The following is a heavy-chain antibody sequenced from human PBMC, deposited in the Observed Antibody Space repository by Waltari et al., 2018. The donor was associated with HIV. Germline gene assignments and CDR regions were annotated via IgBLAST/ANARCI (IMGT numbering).Heavy chain of an antibody. CDR3: AKEDGPFGDILTGHFAFDY. CDR2: ISWNSRSV. CDR1: GFKFDDYA. Sequence: EVQLVESGGGLVQHGRSLRLSCAASGFKFDDYALHWVRQAPGKGLEWVSCISWNSRSVAYAASVNGRFSVSRDNAKTSVSLQIHSLRTEDTALYYCAKEDGPFGDILTGHFAFDYWGQGVLVTVSS. D-gene: IGHD3-9*01. V-gene: IGHV3-9*01. J-gene: IGHJ4*02.